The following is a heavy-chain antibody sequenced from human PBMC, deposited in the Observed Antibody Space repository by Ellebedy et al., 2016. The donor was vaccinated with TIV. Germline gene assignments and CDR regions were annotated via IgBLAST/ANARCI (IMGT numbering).Heavy chain of an antibody. CDR1: GGSINSGDYY. D-gene: IGHD3-3*01. V-gene: IGHV4-30-4*01. J-gene: IGHJ3*01. Sequence: MPSETLSLTCTVSGGSINSGDYYWSWIRQPPGKGLEWIGNIYYSGSTFYNPSLKSRVTISVDTSKNQFSLKLSSVTAADTAVYYCARRPITLFGVTDAFDVWGQGTMVTVSS. CDR3: ARRPITLFGVTDAFDV. CDR2: IYYSGST.